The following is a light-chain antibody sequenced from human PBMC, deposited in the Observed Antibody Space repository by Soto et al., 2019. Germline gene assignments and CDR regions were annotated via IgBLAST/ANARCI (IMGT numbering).Light chain of an antibody. Sequence: QSVLTQPASVPGSPGQSITISCTGTNSDIGGYNYVSWYQQHSGKAPKLIIYEVSNRPSGVSNRFSGSKSGNTASLAISGLQAEDEADYYCSSYSGSSPLDVFGTGTKVTVL. J-gene: IGLJ1*01. V-gene: IGLV2-14*01. CDR2: EVS. CDR1: NSDIGGYNY. CDR3: SSYSGSSPLDV.